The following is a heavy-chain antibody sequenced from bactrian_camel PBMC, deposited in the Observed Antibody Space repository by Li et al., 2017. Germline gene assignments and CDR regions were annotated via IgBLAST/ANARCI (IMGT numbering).Heavy chain of an antibody. J-gene: IGHJ6*01. CDR1: GYTYADYC. V-gene: IGHV3S53*01. D-gene: IGHD3*01. Sequence: VQLVESGGNSVQPGGSLKLSCVRSGYTYADYCMAWFRQAPGKEREEVALLDSDGLTTYTDSVKGRFTISSDSAKTTLYLQMNSLKPEDTAMYYCAADCRTYGTGVAYALGMEFGYWGQGTQVTVS. CDR2: LDSDGLT. CDR3: AADCRTYGTGVAYALGMEFGY.